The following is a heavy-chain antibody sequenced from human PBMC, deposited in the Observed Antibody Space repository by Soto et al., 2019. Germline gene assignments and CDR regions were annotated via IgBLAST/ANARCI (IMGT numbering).Heavy chain of an antibody. CDR3: AKVGMPTVTNDARDV. J-gene: IGHJ3*01. V-gene: IGHV3-23*01. Sequence: EVQLLESGGGLVQPGGSLRLSCVVSGFTFSNYAMTWVRQTPGKGLEWVSVVSGNGGGTDYAGSVKGRFTTSRDNSKNTLYLEMNSLRAEDTAIYYCAKVGMPTVTNDARDVWGQGAMVTVSS. CDR1: GFTFSNYA. CDR2: VSGNGGGT. D-gene: IGHD4-17*01.